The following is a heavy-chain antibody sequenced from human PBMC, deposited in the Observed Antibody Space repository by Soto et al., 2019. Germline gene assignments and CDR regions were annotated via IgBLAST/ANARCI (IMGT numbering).Heavy chain of an antibody. J-gene: IGHJ5*02. CDR2: IYHSGNT. Sequence: PSETLSLTCAVSCGSINSSNWWTWVRHPPGKGLEWIGNIYHSGNTNYNPSLKSRVTISVDKSKNQFSLRLSSVTAADTATYYCAREGPATIAADLSWFYPWGQGTLVTVSS. CDR1: CGSINSSNW. D-gene: IGHD6-13*01. V-gene: IGHV4-4*02. CDR3: AREGPATIAADLSWFYP.